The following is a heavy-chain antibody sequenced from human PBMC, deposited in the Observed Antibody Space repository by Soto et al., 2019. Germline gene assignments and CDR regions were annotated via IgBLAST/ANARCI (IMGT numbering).Heavy chain of an antibody. CDR3: ARDEGGSYPFDY. D-gene: IGHD1-26*01. Sequence: GPSVKVSCKASGGTFSSYAISWVRQAPGQGLEWMGGIIPIFGTANYAQKFQGRVTITAEESTSTAYMELSSLRSEDTAVYYCARDEGGSYPFDYWGQGTLVTVSS. CDR1: GGTFSSYA. J-gene: IGHJ4*02. CDR2: IIPIFGTA. V-gene: IGHV1-69*13.